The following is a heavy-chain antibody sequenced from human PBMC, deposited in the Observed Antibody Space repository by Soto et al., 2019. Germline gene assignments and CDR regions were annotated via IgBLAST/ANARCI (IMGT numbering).Heavy chain of an antibody. D-gene: IGHD3-3*02. J-gene: IGHJ4*02. Sequence: QVQLQESGPGLVKPSETLSLTCAVSGDSISSYYCMWIRQPPGKGLESIGYLYYGRSANYNPSLKSRVTLSVDTSTNQCSLTLSSMTATDTAVYYCALRSMALVPEYWGQGTLVPVSS. V-gene: IGHV4-59*01. CDR3: ALRSMALVPEY. CDR1: GDSISSYY. CDR2: LYYGRSA.